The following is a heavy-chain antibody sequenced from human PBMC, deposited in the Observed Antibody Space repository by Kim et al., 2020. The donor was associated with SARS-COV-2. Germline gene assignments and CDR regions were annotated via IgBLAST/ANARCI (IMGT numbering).Heavy chain of an antibody. CDR3: ARDRAGATLQGWFDP. V-gene: IGHV1-18*01. J-gene: IGHJ5*02. Sequence: ASVKVSCKASGYTFTGYGISWVRQAPGQGLEWVGWISPHSGNRNYAQNLQGRVTMTTDTSTSTAYMELRSLRPDDTAVYYCARDRAGATLQGWFDPWGQGTLVTVSS. CDR2: ISPHSGNR. D-gene: IGHD1-26*01. CDR1: GYTFTGYG.